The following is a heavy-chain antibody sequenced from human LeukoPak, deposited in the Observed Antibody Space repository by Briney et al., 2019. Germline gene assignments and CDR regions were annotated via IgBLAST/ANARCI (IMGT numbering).Heavy chain of an antibody. Sequence: GRSLRLSCAASGFTFSSYGMHWVRQAPGKGLEWVAVISYDGSNKYYADSVKGRFTISRDNAKNSLYLQMNSLRAEDTAVYYCARDKGYGSGNFWSVDYWGQGTLVTVSS. CDR2: ISYDGSNK. CDR3: ARDKGYGSGNFWSVDY. CDR1: GFTFSSYG. J-gene: IGHJ4*02. V-gene: IGHV3-30*03. D-gene: IGHD3-10*01.